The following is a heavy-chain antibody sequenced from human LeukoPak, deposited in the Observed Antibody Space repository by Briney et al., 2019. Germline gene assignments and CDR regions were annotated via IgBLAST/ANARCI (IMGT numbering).Heavy chain of an antibody. D-gene: IGHD1-7*01. Sequence: GESLKISCKGSGYSFTSYWIGWLRQMPGKGLEWMGILYPGDSDTRYSPSFQGQVTISADKSISTAYLQWSSLKASDTAMYYCARLGITGTTPTGYFDYWGQGTLVTVSS. CDR1: GYSFTSYW. V-gene: IGHV5-51*01. J-gene: IGHJ4*02. CDR3: ARLGITGTTPTGYFDY. CDR2: LYPGDSDT.